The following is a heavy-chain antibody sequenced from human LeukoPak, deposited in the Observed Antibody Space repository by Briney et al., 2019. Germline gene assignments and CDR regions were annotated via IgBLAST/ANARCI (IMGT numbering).Heavy chain of an antibody. V-gene: IGHV4-34*01. J-gene: IGHJ4*02. Sequence: SETLSLTCAVYGGSFSGYYWSWIRQPPGKGLEWIGEINHSGSTNYNPSLKSRVTISVDTSKNQFSLKLSSVTAADTAVYYCARGGKTYYYASSGYYPLRLFDYWGQGTLVTVSS. CDR1: GGSFSGYY. D-gene: IGHD3-22*01. CDR2: INHSGST. CDR3: ARGGKTYYYASSGYYPLRLFDY.